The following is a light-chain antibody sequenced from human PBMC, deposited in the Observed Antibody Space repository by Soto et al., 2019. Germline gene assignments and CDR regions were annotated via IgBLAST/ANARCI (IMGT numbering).Light chain of an antibody. CDR3: QQRGNWPS. J-gene: IGKJ4*01. CDR2: GAS. V-gene: IGKV3D-20*02. CDR1: QSVSGSY. Sequence: EIVLTQSPGTLSLSPGERATLSCRASQSVSGSYLAWYQQKPGQAPRLLIYGASSRATGIPDRFSGSGSGTDFTLTISSLEPEDFAVYYCQQRGNWPSFGGGTKVDIK.